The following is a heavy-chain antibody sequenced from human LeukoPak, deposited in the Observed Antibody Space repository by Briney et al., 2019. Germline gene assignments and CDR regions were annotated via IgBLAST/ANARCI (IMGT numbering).Heavy chain of an antibody. Sequence: PSETLSLTCTVSGGSISSYYWSWIRQAAGKGLEWIGRIYASGSTNYNPSLKSRVTMSVDTSKNQFSLKLSSVTAADTAVYYCARDSYSSSWYIDYWGQGTLVTVSS. J-gene: IGHJ4*02. D-gene: IGHD6-13*01. V-gene: IGHV4-4*07. CDR3: ARDSYSSSWYIDY. CDR2: IYASGST. CDR1: GGSISSYY.